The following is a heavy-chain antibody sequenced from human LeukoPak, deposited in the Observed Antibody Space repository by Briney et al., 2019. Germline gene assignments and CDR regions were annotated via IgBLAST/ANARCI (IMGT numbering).Heavy chain of an antibody. CDR3: ASAEDSSGWHTPFDY. J-gene: IGHJ4*02. Sequence: PSGTLSLTCAVSGGSISCSNWWSWVRQPPGKGLEWIGEIYHSGSTNYNPSLKSRVTILVDKSKNQFSLKLSSVTAADTAVYYCASAEDSSGWHTPFDYWGQGTLVTVSS. V-gene: IGHV4-4*02. CDR1: GGSISCSNW. D-gene: IGHD6-19*01. CDR2: IYHSGST.